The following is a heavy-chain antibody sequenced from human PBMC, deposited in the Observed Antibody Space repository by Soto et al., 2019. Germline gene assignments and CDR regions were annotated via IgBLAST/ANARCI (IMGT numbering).Heavy chain of an antibody. Sequence: SETLSLTCAVYGGSFSGYYWSWIRQPPGKGLEWIGEINHSGSTNYNPSLKSRVTISVDTSKNQFSLKLSSVTAADTAVYYCARTGRIAARLDPWGQGTLVTVSS. D-gene: IGHD6-6*01. CDR2: INHSGST. J-gene: IGHJ5*02. CDR3: ARTGRIAARLDP. V-gene: IGHV4-34*01. CDR1: GGSFSGYY.